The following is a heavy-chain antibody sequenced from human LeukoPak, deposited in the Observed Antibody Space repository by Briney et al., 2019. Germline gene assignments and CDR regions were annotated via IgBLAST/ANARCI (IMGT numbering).Heavy chain of an antibody. CDR1: GGSISSSSYY. J-gene: IGHJ4*02. CDR3: AREAVVIGSAPRLGY. V-gene: IGHV4-39*07. D-gene: IGHD3-22*01. Sequence: PSETLSLTCTVSGGSISSSSYYWGWIRQPPGKGLEWIGSIYYSGSTYYNPSLKSRVTISVDTSKNQFSLKLSSVTAADTAVYYCAREAVVIGSAPRLGYWGQGTLVTVSS. CDR2: IYYSGST.